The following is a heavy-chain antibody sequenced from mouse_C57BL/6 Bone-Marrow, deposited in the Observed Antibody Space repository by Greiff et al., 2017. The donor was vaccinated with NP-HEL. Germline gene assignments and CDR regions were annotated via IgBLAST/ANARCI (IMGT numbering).Heavy chain of an antibody. J-gene: IGHJ3*01. D-gene: IGHD1-1*01. CDR2: IYPGDGDT. V-gene: IGHV1-82*01. CDR1: GYAFSSSW. CDR3: ARPAGYGSSYRAWFAY. Sequence: QVQLQQSGPELVKPGASVKISCKASGYAFSSSWMNWVKQRPGKGLEWIGRIYPGDGDTNYNGKFKGKATLTADKSSSTAYMQLSSLTSEDSAVYFCARPAGYGSSYRAWFAYWGQGTLVTVSA.